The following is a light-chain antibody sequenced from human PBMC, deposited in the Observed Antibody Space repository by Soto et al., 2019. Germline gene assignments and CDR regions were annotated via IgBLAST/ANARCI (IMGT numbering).Light chain of an antibody. CDR2: DAS. CDR1: QSISSW. Sequence: DIQMTQSPSTLSASVGDRVTITCRASQSISSWLAWYQQKPGKAPKLLIYDASSLESGVPSRFSGSGSGTEFTLTISSLQPEDFATYYCQQYNSYSKTFGQGTKVEIK. CDR3: QQYNSYSKT. V-gene: IGKV1-5*01. J-gene: IGKJ1*01.